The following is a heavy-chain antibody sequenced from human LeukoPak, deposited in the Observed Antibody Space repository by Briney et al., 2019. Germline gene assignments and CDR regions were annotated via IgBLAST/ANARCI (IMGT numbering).Heavy chain of an antibody. CDR2: IYYSGST. J-gene: IGHJ6*03. Sequence: SETLSLTCTVSGGSISSYYWSWIRQPPGKGLEWIGEIYYSGSTNYNPSLKSRVTISVDTSKNQFSLKLSPVTAADTAVYYCARAMTDGDYYYMDVWGKGTTVTVSS. CDR3: ARAMTDGDYYYMDV. CDR1: GGSISSYY. D-gene: IGHD3-22*01. V-gene: IGHV4-59*01.